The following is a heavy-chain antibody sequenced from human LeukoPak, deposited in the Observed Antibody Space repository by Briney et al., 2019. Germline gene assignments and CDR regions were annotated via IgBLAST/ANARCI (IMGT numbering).Heavy chain of an antibody. V-gene: IGHV1-69*05. CDR3: ARDSLIDSSSSSSFWFDP. CDR2: IIPIFGTA. J-gene: IGHJ5*02. Sequence: SVKVSCKASGGTFSSYAISWVRQAPGQGLEWMGGIIPIFGTANYAQKFQGGVTITTDESTSTAYMELSSLRSEDTAVYYCARDSLIDSSSSSSFWFDPWGQGTLVTVSS. CDR1: GGTFSSYA. D-gene: IGHD6-6*01.